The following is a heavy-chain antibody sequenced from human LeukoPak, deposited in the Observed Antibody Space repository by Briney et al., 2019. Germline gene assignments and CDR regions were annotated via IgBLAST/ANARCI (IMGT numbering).Heavy chain of an antibody. V-gene: IGHV1-18*01. D-gene: IGHD4-17*01. J-gene: IGHJ5*02. CDR2: ISAYNNYT. CDR3: TREGADDHGRLLWFDP. Sequence: ASVKVSCKASGYTFTHYIINWVRQAPGQGLEWMGKISAYNNYTTYAQKFQGRIAMTTDTSTNTAYMDLRSLRSDDTAFYYCTREGADDHGRLLWFDPWGQGTLVTVSS. CDR1: GYTFTHYI.